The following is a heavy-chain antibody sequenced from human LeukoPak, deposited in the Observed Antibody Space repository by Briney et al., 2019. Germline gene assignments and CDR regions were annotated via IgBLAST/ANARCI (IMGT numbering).Heavy chain of an antibody. CDR3: ARSGIGIVGATNAFDI. J-gene: IGHJ3*02. CDR1: GDSVSSNSAA. CDR2: TYYRSKWYN. V-gene: IGHV6-1*01. Sequence: SQTLSLTCAISGDSVSSNSAAWNWIRQSPSRGLGWLGRTYYRSKWYNDYAVSVKSRITINPDTSKNQFSLQLNSVTPEDTAVYYCARSGIGIVGATNAFDIWGQGTMVTVSS. D-gene: IGHD1-26*01.